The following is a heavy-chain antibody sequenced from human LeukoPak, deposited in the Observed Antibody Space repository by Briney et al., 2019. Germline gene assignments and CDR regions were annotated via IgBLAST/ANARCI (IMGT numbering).Heavy chain of an antibody. CDR2: ISSSGSTI. CDR1: GFTFSDYY. V-gene: IGHV3-11*01. Sequence: GGSLRLSCAASGFTFSDYYMSWIRQAPGKGLEWVSYISSSGSTIYYADSVKGRFTISRDNAKNSLYLQMNSLRAEDTAVYYCSRGRPRLVPHMDVLGKGTTVTVSS. D-gene: IGHD5-12*01. J-gene: IGHJ6*03. CDR3: SRGRPRLVPHMDV.